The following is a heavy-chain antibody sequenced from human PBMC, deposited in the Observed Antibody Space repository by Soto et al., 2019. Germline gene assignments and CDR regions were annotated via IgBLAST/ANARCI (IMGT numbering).Heavy chain of an antibody. CDR3: ARDRDDYGSGNYYNRIDF. J-gene: IGHJ4*02. V-gene: IGHV1-69*01. Sequence: QVQLVQSGAEVKKPGSSVKVSCKASGGIFSTYAISWLRQAPGQGLEWMGGIIPLFGTPNYEQRFQGRSPITADESTSTAYMELSRLRSEDTAVYYCARDRDDYGSGNYYNRIDFWGQGTLVTVSS. D-gene: IGHD3-10*01. CDR2: IIPLFGTP. CDR1: GGIFSTYA.